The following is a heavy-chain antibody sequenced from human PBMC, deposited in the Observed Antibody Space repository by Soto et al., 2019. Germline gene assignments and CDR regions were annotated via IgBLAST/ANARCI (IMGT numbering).Heavy chain of an antibody. V-gene: IGHV1-24*01. D-gene: IGHD1-7*01. CDR2: FDPEDGET. CDR3: ATTAPLNWNYASGWFDP. CDR1: GYTLTELS. Sequence: ASVKVSCKVSGYTLTELSMHWVRQAPGKGLERMGGFDPEDGETIYAQKFQGRVTMTEDTSTDTAYMELSSLRSEDTAVYYCATTAPLNWNYASGWFDPWGQGTLVTVSS. J-gene: IGHJ5*02.